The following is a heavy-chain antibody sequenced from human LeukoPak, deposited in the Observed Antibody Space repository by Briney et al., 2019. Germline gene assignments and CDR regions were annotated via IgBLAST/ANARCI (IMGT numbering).Heavy chain of an antibody. J-gene: IGHJ4*02. CDR3: ARDLINESLDY. V-gene: IGHV3-30-3*01. CDR2: ISYDGSNK. CDR1: GFTFSSYA. Sequence: GRSLRLSCAASGFTFSSYAMHWVRQAPGKGLEWVAVISYDGSNKYYADSVKGRFTISRDNFKNTLYLQMNSLTAEDTALYYCARDLINESLDYWGQGALVTVSS. D-gene: IGHD3-10*01.